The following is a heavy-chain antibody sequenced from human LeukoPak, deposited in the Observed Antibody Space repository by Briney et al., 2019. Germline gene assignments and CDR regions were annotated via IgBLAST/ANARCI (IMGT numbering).Heavy chain of an antibody. CDR2: ISSSSRYI. D-gene: IGHD1-26*01. J-gene: IGHJ6*03. Sequence: GGSLRLSCSACGFTFSTYSMNWVRQAPGKGLEWVSSISSSSRYIYYADSVKGRFTISRDNAKNSLYLQMNSLRAEDTAVYYCARDPYSGSYGNYYYYYMDVWGKGTTVTISS. V-gene: IGHV3-21*01. CDR1: GFTFSTYS. CDR3: ARDPYSGSYGNYYYYYMDV.